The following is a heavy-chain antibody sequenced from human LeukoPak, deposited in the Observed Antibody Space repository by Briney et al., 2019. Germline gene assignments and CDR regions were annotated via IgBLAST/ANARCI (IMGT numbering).Heavy chain of an antibody. Sequence: PGGSLRLSRVTSGFTFSTYVMSWVRKFPGKGLEWLSSIGTSGATTTCADSVKGRFTISRDNSENTLYLQMNSLRVEDTAEYYCARIERCDYWGQGTLVTVSS. CDR1: GFTFSTYV. CDR3: ARIERCDY. CDR2: IGTSGATT. J-gene: IGHJ4*02. V-gene: IGHV3-23*01.